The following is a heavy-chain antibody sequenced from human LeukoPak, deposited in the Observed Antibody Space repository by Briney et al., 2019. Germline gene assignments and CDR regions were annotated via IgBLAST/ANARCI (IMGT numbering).Heavy chain of an antibody. Sequence: GGSLRLSCAASGFTFSSYSMNWVRQAPGKGLEWVSYISSSSSTIYYADSVKGRFTISRDNAKNSLYLQMNSLRAEDTAVYYCARDLGYYYDPVEDYWGQGTLVTVSS. CDR2: ISSSSSTI. D-gene: IGHD3-22*01. CDR3: ARDLGYYYDPVEDY. V-gene: IGHV3-48*04. J-gene: IGHJ4*02. CDR1: GFTFSSYS.